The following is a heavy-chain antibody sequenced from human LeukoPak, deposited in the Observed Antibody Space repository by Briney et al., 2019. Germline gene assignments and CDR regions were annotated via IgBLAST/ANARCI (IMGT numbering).Heavy chain of an antibody. CDR3: AQNQWEFPA. D-gene: IGHD1-26*01. V-gene: IGHV3-23*01. CDR2: VSDSGRSA. CDR1: GFTFSNYA. J-gene: IGHJ5*02. Sequence: GGSLRLSCAAYGFTFSNYAMSWVRQAPGQGLEWVSGVSDSGRSAYYADSVQGRFIISRDNSKNTLYLQMNSLRVEDTAAYFCAQNQWEFPAWGQGTLVTVSS.